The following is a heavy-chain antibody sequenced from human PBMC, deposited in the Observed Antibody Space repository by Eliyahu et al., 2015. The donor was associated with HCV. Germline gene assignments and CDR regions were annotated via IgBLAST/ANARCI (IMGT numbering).Heavy chain of an antibody. D-gene: IGHD3-10*01. J-gene: IGHJ4*02. CDR1: GASISSEYY. Sequence: QLQLQESGPGLVKPSETLSLNCSVSGASISSEYYWGWFRQPPGKRPEWIGSIYHTGSTYYSPSLKSRVSLSVDTSKNQFSLKLTSVTATDTAVYYCVTYGSGSFSDYWGQGTLVTVSS. CDR2: IYHTGST. CDR3: VTYGSGSFSDY. V-gene: IGHV4-39*01.